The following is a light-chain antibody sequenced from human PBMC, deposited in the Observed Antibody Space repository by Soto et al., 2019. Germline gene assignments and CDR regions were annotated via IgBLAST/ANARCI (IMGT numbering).Light chain of an antibody. CDR3: QQHGTSPI. CDR2: GAS. J-gene: IGKJ4*01. CDR1: QAVSSIL. V-gene: IGKV3-20*01. Sequence: VLTQSPGTLSLSPGERATPSCRASQAVSSILLAWYQQKPGQAPRLLIYGASSRPTRIPDRFNGSGSGTDLTLTVSRLEPEDFAVYYCQQHGTSPIFGGGTKVEIK.